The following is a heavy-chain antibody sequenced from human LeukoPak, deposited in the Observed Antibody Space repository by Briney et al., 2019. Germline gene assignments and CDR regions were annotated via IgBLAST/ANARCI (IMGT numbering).Heavy chain of an antibody. V-gene: IGHV4-34*01. J-gene: IGHJ4*02. Sequence: YGGSFSGYYWSWIRQSPGKGLEWIGEINHGGSTNFNASLKSRVTLSVDTSKNQFSLNLNSVTAADTAVYYCARKRDGYNCFDSWGQGTLVTVSS. CDR2: INHGGST. CDR3: ARKRDGYNCFDS. D-gene: IGHD5-24*01. CDR1: GGSFSGYY.